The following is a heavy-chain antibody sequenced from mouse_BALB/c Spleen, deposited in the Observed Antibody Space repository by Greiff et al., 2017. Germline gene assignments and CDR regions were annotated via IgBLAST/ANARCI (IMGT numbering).Heavy chain of an antibody. CDR3: ATVYGSWFAY. D-gene: IGHD2-2*01. CDR2: ISSGGGST. CDR1: GFAFSSYD. Sequence: EVQGVESGGGLVKPGGSLKLSCAASGFAFSSYDMSWVRQTPEKWLGWVAYISSGGGSTYYPATVTCRFTISRDNAKNTLYLQMSSLRSEDTAMYYCATVYGSWFAYWGQGTLVTVSA. J-gene: IGHJ3*01. V-gene: IGHV5-12-1*01.